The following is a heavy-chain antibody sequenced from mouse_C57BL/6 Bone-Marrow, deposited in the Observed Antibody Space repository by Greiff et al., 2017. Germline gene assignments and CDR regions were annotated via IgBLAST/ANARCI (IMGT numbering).Heavy chain of an antibody. D-gene: IGHD2-3*01. J-gene: IGHJ4*01. CDR3: ARRGEVYDGYPYAMDY. CDR2: IYPRSGNT. CDR1: GYTFTSYG. V-gene: IGHV1-81*01. Sequence: QVQLQQSGAELARPGASVKLSCKASGYTFTSYGISWVKQRTGQGLEWIGEIYPRSGNTYYNEKFKGKATLTADKSSSTAYMGLRSLTSEDSAVYFCARRGEVYDGYPYAMDYWGQGTSVTVSS.